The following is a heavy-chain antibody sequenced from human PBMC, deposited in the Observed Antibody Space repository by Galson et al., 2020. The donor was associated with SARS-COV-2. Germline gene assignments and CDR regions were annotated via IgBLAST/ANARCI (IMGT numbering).Heavy chain of an antibody. CDR2: VNTVNGSP. J-gene: IGHJ3*02. D-gene: IGHD4-4*01. CDR3: ARRILQAVVLEM. Sequence: ASVKVSCKASGYTFNTYAIHWVRQAPGQRLEWMGWVNTVNGSPNYSQNFQDRVTITRDTSTRTVYLEVSSLRSEDTSIYYCARRILQAVVLEMWGQGTKVTVSS. CDR1: GYTFNTYA. V-gene: IGHV1-3*04.